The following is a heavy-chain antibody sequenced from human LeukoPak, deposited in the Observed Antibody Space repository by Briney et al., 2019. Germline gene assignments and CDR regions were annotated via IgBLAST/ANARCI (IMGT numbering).Heavy chain of an antibody. V-gene: IGHV3-66*01. CDR1: GFTVSGNY. CDR3: ARTLVATGTDASDI. J-gene: IGHJ3*02. CDR2: LYPDGRT. D-gene: IGHD5-12*01. Sequence: GGSLRLSCAASGFTVSGNYMSWVRQAPGKGLEWVSVLYPDGRTFYADSVKGRFTISRDNSKNTLYLRMNSLRAEDTALYYCARTLVATGTDASDIWGQGTLVTVSS.